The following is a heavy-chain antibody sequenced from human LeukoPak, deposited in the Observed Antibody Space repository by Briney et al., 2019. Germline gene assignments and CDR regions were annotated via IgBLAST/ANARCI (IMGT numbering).Heavy chain of an antibody. V-gene: IGHV4-39*07. J-gene: IGHJ5*02. CDR1: GGSISSSSYY. Sequence: SETLSLTCTVSGGSISSSSYYWGWIRQPPGKGLEWIGSIYYSGSTYYNPSLKSRVTISVDTSKNQFSLKLSSVTAADTAVCYCARDYFLYCTNGVCYYFDPWGQGTLVTVSS. CDR3: ARDYFLYCTNGVCYYFDP. CDR2: IYYSGST. D-gene: IGHD2-8*01.